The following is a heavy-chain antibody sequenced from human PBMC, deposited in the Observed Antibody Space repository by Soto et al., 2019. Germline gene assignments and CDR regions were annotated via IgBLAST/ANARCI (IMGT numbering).Heavy chain of an antibody. J-gene: IGHJ6*02. CDR2: IYPGDSDT. D-gene: IGHD3-10*01. CDR1: VYSFTSYW. CDR3: ARGANSYYGSGIGGMDV. Sequence: ASLKISCQCSVYSFTSYWIGWVRRMPGKGLEWMGIIYPGDSDTRYSPSFQGQVTISADKSISTAYLQWSSLKASDTAMYYCARGANSYYGSGIGGMDVWGQGTTVTVSS. V-gene: IGHV5-51*01.